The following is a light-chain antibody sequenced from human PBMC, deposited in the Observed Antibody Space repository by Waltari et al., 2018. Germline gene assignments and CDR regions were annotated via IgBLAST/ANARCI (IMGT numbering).Light chain of an antibody. J-gene: IGLJ2*01. CDR3: QAWENSTVV. V-gene: IGLV3-1*01. CDR1: KSGDQY. Sequence: SYELTQPPSVSVSLGQTASIVCSGAKSGDQYACWYQQKPGQSLVMVFYQVNTRPSGIRGRFSGSNSENTATLTISGTQAMDEADYYGQAWENSTVVFGGGTKVSVL. CDR2: QVN.